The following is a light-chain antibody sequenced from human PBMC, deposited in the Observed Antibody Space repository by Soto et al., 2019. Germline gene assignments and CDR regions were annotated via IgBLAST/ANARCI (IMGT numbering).Light chain of an antibody. CDR1: SGSVSTSYY. Sequence: QTVVTQEPSFSVSPGGTVTLTCGLTSGSVSTSYYPSWYQQTPGQAPRTLIYSTNTPSTGVPDRVSGSILGNTAPLTIAGAQSDDECDYYCVLYMGSGISVFGGGTKLTVL. J-gene: IGLJ2*01. CDR2: STN. V-gene: IGLV8-61*01. CDR3: VLYMGSGISV.